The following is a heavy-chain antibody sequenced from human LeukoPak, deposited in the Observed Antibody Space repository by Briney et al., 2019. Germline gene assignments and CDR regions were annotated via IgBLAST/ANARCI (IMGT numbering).Heavy chain of an antibody. D-gene: IGHD3-3*01. J-gene: IGHJ4*02. CDR2: ISGSGGST. CDR1: GFTFSSYA. CDR3: AKAYDFWSGPTYYFDY. V-gene: IGHV3-23*01. Sequence: GGSLRLSCAASGFTFSSYAMSWVRQAPGKGLEWVSDISGSGGSTYYADSVKGRFTISRDNSKNTLYLQMNSLRAEDTAVYYCAKAYDFWSGPTYYFDYWGQGTLVTVSS.